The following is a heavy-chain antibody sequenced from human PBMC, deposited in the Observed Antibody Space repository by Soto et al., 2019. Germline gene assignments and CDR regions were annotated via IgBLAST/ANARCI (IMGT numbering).Heavy chain of an antibody. CDR1: GYTFTSYD. CDR3: ARGNTGSSSWYWNGYYGMDV. V-gene: IGHV1-8*01. D-gene: IGHD6-13*01. CDR2: MNPNSGNT. Sequence: QVQLVQSGAEVKKPGASVKVSCKASGYTFTSYDINWVRQATGQGLEWMGWMNPNSGNTGYAQKFQGRVTMTRNTSIRTAYMELSSRRSEDTAVYYCARGNTGSSSWYWNGYYGMDVWGQGTTVTVSS. J-gene: IGHJ6*02.